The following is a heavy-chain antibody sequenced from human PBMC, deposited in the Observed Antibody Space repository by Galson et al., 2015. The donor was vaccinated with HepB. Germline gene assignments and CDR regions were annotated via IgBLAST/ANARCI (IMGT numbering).Heavy chain of an antibody. CDR2: IIPILGIA. J-gene: IGHJ3*02. D-gene: IGHD1/OR15-1a*01. Sequence: SVKVSCKASGGTFSSYTISWVRQAPGQGLEWMGRIIPILGIANYAQKFQGRVTITADKSTSTAYMELSSLRSEDTAVYYCARYSIEHDAFDIWGQGTMVTVSS. CDR1: GGTFSSYT. V-gene: IGHV1-69*02. CDR3: ARYSIEHDAFDI.